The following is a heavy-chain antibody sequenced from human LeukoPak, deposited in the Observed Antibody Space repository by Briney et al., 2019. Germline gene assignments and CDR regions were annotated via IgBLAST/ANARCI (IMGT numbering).Heavy chain of an antibody. D-gene: IGHD6-19*01. CDR3: AREVYSSGWSSFDY. CDR2: VSYDGSNK. V-gene: IGHV3-30*03. J-gene: IGHJ4*02. Sequence: GGSLRLSCAASGFTFTSYGMHWVRQAPGKGLEWVAVVSYDGSNKYYADSVKGRFTISRDNAKNTLYLQMNSLRAEDTAVYYCAREVYSSGWSSFDYWGQGTLVTVSS. CDR1: GFTFTSYG.